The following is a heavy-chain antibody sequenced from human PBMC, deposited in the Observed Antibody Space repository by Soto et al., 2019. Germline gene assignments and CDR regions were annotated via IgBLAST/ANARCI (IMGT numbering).Heavy chain of an antibody. D-gene: IGHD2-15*01. CDR1: GGSISSYY. CDR3: ARASLGYWRGGSVPLRFDP. V-gene: IGHV4-59*01. J-gene: IGHJ5*02. Sequence: PSETLSLTCTVSGGSISSYYWSWIRQPPGKGLEWFGYIYYSGSTNYNPSLKSRVTISVDTSKNQFSLKLSSVTAADTAVYYCARASLGYWRGGSVPLRFDPWGQGTLVTVSS. CDR2: IYYSGST.